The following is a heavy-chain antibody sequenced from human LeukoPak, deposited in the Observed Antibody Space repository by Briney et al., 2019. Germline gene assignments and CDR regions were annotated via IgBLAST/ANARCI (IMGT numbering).Heavy chain of an antibody. CDR3: AKDSYPLLGFGDLLYFDY. CDR1: GFMFSDYG. D-gene: IGHD3-10*01. CDR2: IWYDGSNI. Sequence: GGSLGLSCAASGFMFSDYGMHWVRQAPGKGLEWVAAIWYDGSNIFYADSMKGRFTISRDNSKNTLYLQMNSLRAEDTAVYYCAKDSYPLLGFGDLLYFDYWGQGTLVTVSS. V-gene: IGHV3-33*06. J-gene: IGHJ4*02.